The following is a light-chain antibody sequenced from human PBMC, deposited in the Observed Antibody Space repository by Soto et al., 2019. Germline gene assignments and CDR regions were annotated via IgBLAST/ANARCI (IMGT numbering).Light chain of an antibody. CDR2: DAS. CDR3: HTYNSYSLHT. CDR1: QSVSRR. J-gene: IGKJ2*01. Sequence: DIQMTQSPSTLSASVGDRITITCRASQSVSRRLAWYQQKPGKAPKLLIYDASSLESGVPSRFSGRGSWTEFTLTISSLQPDDCATYDCHTYNSYSLHTFGQGTKLEIK. V-gene: IGKV1-5*01.